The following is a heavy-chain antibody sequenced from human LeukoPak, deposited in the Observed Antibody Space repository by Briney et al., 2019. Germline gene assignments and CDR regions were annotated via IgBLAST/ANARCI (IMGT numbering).Heavy chain of an antibody. CDR2: IYTSGST. V-gene: IGHV4-4*07. D-gene: IGHD2-21*02. Sequence: SETLSLTCTVSGGSISCYYWSWIRQPAGKGLEWIGRIYTSGSTNYNPSLKSRVTMSVDTSKNQFSLKLSSVTAADTAVYYCARGITNRGLPKIGYYYYYMDVWGKGTTVTVS. CDR3: ARGITNRGLPKIGYYYYYMDV. CDR1: GGSISCYY. J-gene: IGHJ6*03.